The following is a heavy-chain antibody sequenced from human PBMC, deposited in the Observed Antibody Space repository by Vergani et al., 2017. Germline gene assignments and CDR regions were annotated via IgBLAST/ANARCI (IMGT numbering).Heavy chain of an antibody. CDR2: INTSGST. J-gene: IGHJ4*02. CDR1: GGSINSHNYY. CDR3: ARGSCLGGSCYKPLFDY. Sequence: QVQLQESGPGLVKPSQTLSLTCTVSGGSINSHNYYWSWIRQPAGKGLEWIGRINTSGSTNYNPSLKSRVTMSEDTSKNQFSLNLTSVTAADTAVYFCARGSCLGGSCYKPLFDYWGQGSLVTVSS. V-gene: IGHV4-61*02. D-gene: IGHD2-15*01.